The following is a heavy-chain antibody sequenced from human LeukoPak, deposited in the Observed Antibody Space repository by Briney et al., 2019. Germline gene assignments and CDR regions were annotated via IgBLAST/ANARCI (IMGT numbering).Heavy chain of an antibody. J-gene: IGHJ4*02. V-gene: IGHV3-53*01. CDR1: GLTVSSNY. Sequence: GGSLRLSCVVNGLTVSSNYMSWVRQAPGKGPEWVSVIYSDGSTYYADSVKGRLTISRDNSQNTLYLQMNSLRAEDTAVYYCARGARLVGGLYYLDSWGQGTLVTVSS. D-gene: IGHD3-9*01. CDR2: IYSDGST. CDR3: ARGARLVGGLYYLDS.